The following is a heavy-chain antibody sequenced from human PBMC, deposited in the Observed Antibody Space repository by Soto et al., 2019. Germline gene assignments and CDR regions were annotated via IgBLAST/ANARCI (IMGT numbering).Heavy chain of an antibody. V-gene: IGHV4-59*01. Sequence: KTSETLSLTCTVSGGSISSYYWSWIRQPPGKGLEWIGYIYYSGSTNYNPSLKSRVTISVDTSKNQFSLKLSSVTAADTAVYYCARVGSDYDFWSGYFGYYFDYWGQGTLVTVSS. CDR3: ARVGSDYDFWSGYFGYYFDY. CDR2: IYYSGST. D-gene: IGHD3-3*01. J-gene: IGHJ4*02. CDR1: GGSISSYY.